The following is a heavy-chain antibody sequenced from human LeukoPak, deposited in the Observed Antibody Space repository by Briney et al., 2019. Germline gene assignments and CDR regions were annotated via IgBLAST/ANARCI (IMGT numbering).Heavy chain of an antibody. V-gene: IGHV3-9*01. CDR2: IGWNSGSI. J-gene: IGHJ4*02. Sequence: GGSLRLSCAASGFTFDDYAMHWARKVQGKGLDGGQGIGWNSGSIGYADSVKGRFTISRDNAKNSLYLQMNSLRAEDTALYYCAKDMAGGSGYYPDYWGQGTLVTVSS. CDR3: AKDMAGGSGYYPDY. CDR1: GFTFDDYA. D-gene: IGHD3-3*01.